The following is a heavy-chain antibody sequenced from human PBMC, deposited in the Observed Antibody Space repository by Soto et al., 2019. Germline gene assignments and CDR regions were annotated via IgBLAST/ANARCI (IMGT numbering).Heavy chain of an antibody. CDR1: GFTFDDYA. CDR3: AKGIEWELLAGAEYFQH. Sequence: GGSLRLSCAASGFTFDDYAMHWVRQAPGKGLEWVSGISWNSGSIGYADSVKGRFTISRDNAKNSLYLQMNSLRAEDTALYYCAKGIEWELLAGAEYFQHWGQGTLVTVSS. V-gene: IGHV3-9*01. CDR2: ISWNSGSI. D-gene: IGHD1-26*01. J-gene: IGHJ1*01.